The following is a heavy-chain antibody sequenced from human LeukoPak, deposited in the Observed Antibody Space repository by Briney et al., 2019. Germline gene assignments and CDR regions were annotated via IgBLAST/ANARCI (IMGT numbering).Heavy chain of an antibody. J-gene: IGHJ5*02. CDR2: MNPNSGNT. CDR3: ARGAPVRWYDFWSGYPLNSNWFDP. Sequence: ASVKVSCKASGYTFTSYDINWARQATGQGLEWMGWMNPNSGNTGYAQKFQGRVTMTRNTSISTAYMELSSLRSEDTAVYYCARGAPVRWYDFWSGYPLNSNWFDPWGQGTLVTVSS. CDR1: GYTFTSYD. V-gene: IGHV1-8*01. D-gene: IGHD3-3*01.